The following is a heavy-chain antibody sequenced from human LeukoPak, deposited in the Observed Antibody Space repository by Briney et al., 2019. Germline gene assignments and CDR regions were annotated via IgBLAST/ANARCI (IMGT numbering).Heavy chain of an antibody. CDR2: ISGSGGST. CDR3: AIVGGDGFTMIAVVITRGYFDY. J-gene: IGHJ4*02. Sequence: PGGSLRLSCAASVYTFSSYAMSWARQAPGKGLEWVSAISGSGGSTYYADSVKGRFTISRDNSKNTLYLQMNSLRAEDTAVYYCAIVGGDGFTMIAVVITRGYFDYWGQGTLVTVSS. V-gene: IGHV3-23*01. D-gene: IGHD3-22*01. CDR1: VYTFSSYA.